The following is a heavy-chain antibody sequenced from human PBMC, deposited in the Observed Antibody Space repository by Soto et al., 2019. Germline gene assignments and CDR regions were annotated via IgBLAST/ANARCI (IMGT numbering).Heavy chain of an antibody. V-gene: IGHV3-15*01. Sequence: GGSLRLSCAASGFIFSNAWLNWVRQAPGKGLEWVGRIKSISVGGTTDYAAPVKGRFTISRDDSKNTMYLQMNSLKIEDTAVYFCTTDLPDNWFDPWGQGTLVTVSS. CDR1: GFIFSNAW. CDR3: TTDLPDNWFDP. CDR2: IKSISVGGTT. J-gene: IGHJ5*02.